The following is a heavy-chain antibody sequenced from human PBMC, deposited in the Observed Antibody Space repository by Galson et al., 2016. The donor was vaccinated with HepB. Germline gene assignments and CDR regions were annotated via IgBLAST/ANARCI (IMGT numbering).Heavy chain of an antibody. V-gene: IGHV4-34*01. D-gene: IGHD3-9*01. Sequence: SETLSLTCAIYGGSFSGYYWNWIRQSPGKGLEWIGEINLSGNTNYNPSLKSRVSISLDTSKNQFSLKVRSVSAADTAGYYCARVQKGVIVTWYYYCMDVWGKGTTVIVSS. CDR2: INLSGNT. CDR3: ARVQKGVIVTWYYYCMDV. CDR1: GGSFSGYY. J-gene: IGHJ6*03.